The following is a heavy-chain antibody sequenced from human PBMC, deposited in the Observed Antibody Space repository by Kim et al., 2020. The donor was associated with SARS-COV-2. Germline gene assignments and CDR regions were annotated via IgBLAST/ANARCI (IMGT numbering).Heavy chain of an antibody. J-gene: IGHJ6*02. V-gene: IGHV3-7*01. Sequence: GGSLRLSCAASGFTFSSYWMSWVRQAPGKGLEWVATIRRNGGETYYADSVKGRFTISRDNAKNSLYLQMNSLRAEDTAVYYCAMSGDVAGYYYGMDVWGQGTTVTVSS. CDR3: AMSGDVAGYYYGMDV. D-gene: IGHD5-12*01. CDR2: IRRNGGET. CDR1: GFTFSSYW.